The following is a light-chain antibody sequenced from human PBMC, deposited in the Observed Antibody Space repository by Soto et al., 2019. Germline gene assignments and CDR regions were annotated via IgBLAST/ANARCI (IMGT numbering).Light chain of an antibody. V-gene: IGKV3-11*01. CDR2: DAS. J-gene: IGKJ4*01. CDR1: QSVSSQ. CDR3: QQRGNWPSLT. Sequence: EIVLTQSPATLSLPPGERATLSCRASQSVSSQLARYQQKPGQAPRLLIYDASNRATGIPARFRGSGSGTDFTLTISSLEPEDFAVYYCQQRGNWPSLTFGGGTKVDIK.